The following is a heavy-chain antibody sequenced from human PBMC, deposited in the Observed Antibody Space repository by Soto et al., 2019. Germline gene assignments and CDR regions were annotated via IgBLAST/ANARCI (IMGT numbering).Heavy chain of an antibody. CDR1: GGSFSSGDHY. Sequence: QVQLQESGPGLVKPSQTLSLTCTVSGGSFSSGDHYWNSIRQPPGKGLEWIGYIYHTGNTYYNPSLKSRLTISVDTSKNQFSLKLSSVTAADTAVYYCARGLWFGGSSPLDYWGRGTLVTVSS. CDR2: IYHTGNT. J-gene: IGHJ4*02. CDR3: ARGLWFGGSSPLDY. D-gene: IGHD1-26*01. V-gene: IGHV4-30-4*01.